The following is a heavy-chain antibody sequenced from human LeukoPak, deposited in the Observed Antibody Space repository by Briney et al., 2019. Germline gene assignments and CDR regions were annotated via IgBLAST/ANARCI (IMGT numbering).Heavy chain of an antibody. CDR1: GGSISSSSYY. V-gene: IGHV4-39*06. J-gene: IGHJ4*02. CDR2: IYYSGST. Sequence: KPSETLSLTCTVSGGSISSSSYYWGWIRQPPGKGLEWIGSIYYSGSTYYNPSLKSRVTISVDTSKDQFPLKLSSVTAADTAVYYCARVGSFVGQPNVWGQGTLVTVSS. CDR3: ARVGSFVGQPNV. D-gene: IGHD3-10*01.